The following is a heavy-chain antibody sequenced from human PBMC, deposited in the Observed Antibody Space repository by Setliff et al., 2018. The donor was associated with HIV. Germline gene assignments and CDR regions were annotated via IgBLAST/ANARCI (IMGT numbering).Heavy chain of an antibody. Sequence: ESLKISCGASGFTFSGSPMHWVRQASGKGLEWVGRIKTEAEGYATAYAASVKGRFTISRDDSMNTAYLQMNSLKIEDTAVYYCTRPQYFYDIGGSDYWGQGTLVTVSS. CDR2: IKTEAEGYAT. CDR1: GFTFSGSP. J-gene: IGHJ4*02. V-gene: IGHV3-73*01. CDR3: TRPQYFYDIGGSDY. D-gene: IGHD3-22*01.